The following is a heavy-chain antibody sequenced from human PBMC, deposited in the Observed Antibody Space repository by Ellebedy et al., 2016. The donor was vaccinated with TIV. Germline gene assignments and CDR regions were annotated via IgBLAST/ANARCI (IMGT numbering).Heavy chain of an antibody. CDR1: GGSISSSSYY. Sequence: MPSETLSLTCTVSGGSISSSSYYWGWIRQPPGQGLEWIGSIYYSGSTYYNPSLKSRVTISVDTSKIQFSLKLSSVTAADTAVYYCASHMVRESTWFDPWGQGTLVTVSS. D-gene: IGHD3-10*01. CDR2: IYYSGST. J-gene: IGHJ5*02. CDR3: ASHMVRESTWFDP. V-gene: IGHV4-39*01.